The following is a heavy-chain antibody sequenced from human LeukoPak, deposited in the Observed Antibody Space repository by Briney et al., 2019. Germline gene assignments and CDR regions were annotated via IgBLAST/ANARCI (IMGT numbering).Heavy chain of an antibody. V-gene: IGHV4-59*01. CDR2: IYYSGST. CDR3: ARMKIAAAPTPFDY. D-gene: IGHD6-13*01. Sequence: PSETLSLTCSLSGGSISNYYWSWIRQPPGKGLEWIGYIYYSGSTNYNPSLKRRVTISVDTSRNQFSLKLSSVTAADTAVYYCARMKIAAAPTPFDYWGQGTLVTVSS. CDR1: GGSISNYY. J-gene: IGHJ4*02.